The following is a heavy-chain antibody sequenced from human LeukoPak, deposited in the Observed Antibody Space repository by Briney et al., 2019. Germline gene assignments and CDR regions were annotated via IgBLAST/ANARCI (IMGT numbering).Heavy chain of an antibody. CDR1: GFTVSSNY. J-gene: IGHJ6*02. Sequence: PGGSLRLSCAASGFTVSSNYMSWVRQAPGKGLEWVSVIYSGGSTYYADSVKGRFTISRDNSKNTLYLQMNSLRAEDTAVYYCARATVTADLYYYYYYGMDVWGQGTTVTVSS. D-gene: IGHD4-17*01. CDR2: IYSGGST. V-gene: IGHV3-66*01. CDR3: ARATVTADLYYYYYYGMDV.